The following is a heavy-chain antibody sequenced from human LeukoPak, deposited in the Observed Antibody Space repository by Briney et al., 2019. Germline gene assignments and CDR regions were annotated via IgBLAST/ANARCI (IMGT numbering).Heavy chain of an antibody. Sequence: GGSLRLSCAASGFTFSSYGMHWVRQAPGKGLEWVAVISYDGSNKYYADSVKGRFTISRDNSKNTLYLQMNSLRAEDTAVYYCAKLRFLEWLLYLAAGDDAFDIWGQGTMVTVSS. CDR1: GFTFSSYG. CDR2: ISYDGSNK. J-gene: IGHJ3*02. D-gene: IGHD3-3*01. V-gene: IGHV3-30*18. CDR3: AKLRFLEWLLYLAAGDDAFDI.